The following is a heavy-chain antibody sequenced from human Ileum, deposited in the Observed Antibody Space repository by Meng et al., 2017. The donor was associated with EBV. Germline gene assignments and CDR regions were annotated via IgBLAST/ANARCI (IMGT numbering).Heavy chain of an antibody. CDR2: ISDNGVRT. CDR1: GFTFNSYG. Sequence: EVQVVESGVGWVQLGGSLRIACEGSGFTFNSYGMAWVRQAPGKGLEWVSVISDNGVRTAYADSVKGRFTISRDNSKNTLYLQMNSLRAGDTAVYYCAKEEMRVGATRAVDYWGQGALVTVSS. D-gene: IGHD1-26*01. V-gene: IGHV3-23*04. CDR3: AKEEMRVGATRAVDY. J-gene: IGHJ4*02.